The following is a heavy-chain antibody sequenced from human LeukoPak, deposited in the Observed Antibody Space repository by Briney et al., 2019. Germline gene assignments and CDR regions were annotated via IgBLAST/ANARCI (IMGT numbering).Heavy chain of an antibody. CDR3: ARRSRGSGSYYPALDY. V-gene: IGHV4-59*12. Sequence: PSETLSLTCTVSGGSISSYYWSWIRQPPGKGLEWIGYIYYSGSTYYNPSLKSRVTISVHTSKNQFSLKLSSVTAADTAVYYCARRSRGSGSYYPALDYWGQGTLVTVSS. J-gene: IGHJ4*02. CDR1: GGSISSYY. CDR2: IYYSGST. D-gene: IGHD3-10*01.